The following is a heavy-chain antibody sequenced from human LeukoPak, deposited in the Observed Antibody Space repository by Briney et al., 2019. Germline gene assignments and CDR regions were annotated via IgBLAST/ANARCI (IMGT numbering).Heavy chain of an antibody. Sequence: PSETLSLTCTVSGGSISSSSYYWGWIRQPPGKGLEWIGSIYYSGSTYYNPSPKSRVTISVDTSKNQFSLKLSSVTAADTAVYYCARHDHTMTTPTNWFDPWGQGTLVTVSS. CDR3: ARHDHTMTTPTNWFDP. CDR2: IYYSGST. CDR1: GGSISSSSYY. V-gene: IGHV4-39*01. D-gene: IGHD3-22*01. J-gene: IGHJ5*02.